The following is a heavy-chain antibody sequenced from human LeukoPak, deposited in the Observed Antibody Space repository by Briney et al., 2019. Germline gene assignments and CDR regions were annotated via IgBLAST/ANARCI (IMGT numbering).Heavy chain of an antibody. D-gene: IGHD1-26*01. CDR2: IHYSGST. Sequence: PSETLSLTCTVSGGSISSYYWSWIRQPPGKGLEWIGYIHYSGSTNYNTSLKSRVTISLDTSKNQFSLELRSVTAADTALYYCARLGYSGYSFDYWGQGTLITVSS. CDR1: GGSISSYY. V-gene: IGHV4-59*08. J-gene: IGHJ4*02. CDR3: ARLGYSGYSFDY.